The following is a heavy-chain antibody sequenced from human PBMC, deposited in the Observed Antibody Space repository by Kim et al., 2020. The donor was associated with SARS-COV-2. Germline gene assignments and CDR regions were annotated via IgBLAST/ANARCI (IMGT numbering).Heavy chain of an antibody. CDR2: ISSGGSPI. CDR1: GFTFSSYE. V-gene: IGHV3-48*03. CDR3: ARYIGGRTIDY. J-gene: IGHJ4*02. D-gene: IGHD3-16*01. Sequence: GGSLRLSCAASGFTFSSYEMNWVRQAPGKGLEWVSYISSGGSPIYYADSVKGRFTISRDNAKNSLYLQMNSLRAEDTAVYYCARYIGGRTIDYWGQGTLVTVSS.